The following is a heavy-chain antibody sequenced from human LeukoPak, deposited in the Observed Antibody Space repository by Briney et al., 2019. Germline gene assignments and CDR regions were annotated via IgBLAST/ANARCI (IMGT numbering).Heavy chain of an antibody. CDR1: GFTFSSYA. CDR2: ISGSGGST. Sequence: PGGSLRLSRAASGFTFSSYAMSWVRQAPGKGLEWVSAISGSGGSTYYADSVKGRFTISRDNSKNTLYLQMNSLRAEDTAVYYCARVNYYGSGSYYNTYCFDYWGQGTLVTVSS. V-gene: IGHV3-23*01. CDR3: ARVNYYGSGSYYNTYCFDY. J-gene: IGHJ4*02. D-gene: IGHD3-10*01.